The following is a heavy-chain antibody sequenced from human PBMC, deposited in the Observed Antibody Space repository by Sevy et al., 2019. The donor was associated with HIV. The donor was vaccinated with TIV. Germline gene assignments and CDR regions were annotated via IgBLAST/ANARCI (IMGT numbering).Heavy chain of an antibody. J-gene: IGHJ3*02. CDR2: ISSSSSTI. D-gene: IGHD6-13*01. V-gene: IGHV3-48*02. CDR1: GFTFSSYS. CDR3: AREGKDGAASDDAFDI. Sequence: GGSLRLSCAASGFTFSSYSMNWVRQAPGKGLEWVSYISSSSSTIYYADSVKGRFTISRDNAKNSLYLQMNSLRDEDTAVYYCAREGKDGAASDDAFDIWGQGTMVTVSS.